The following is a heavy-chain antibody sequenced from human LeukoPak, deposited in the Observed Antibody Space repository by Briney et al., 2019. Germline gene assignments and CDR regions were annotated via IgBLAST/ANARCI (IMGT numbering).Heavy chain of an antibody. CDR2: ISGSGGST. J-gene: IGHJ4*02. CDR3: EKGCCSSTSGYVDY. CDR1: GFTFTTYA. Sequence: GRSLTPSCAAAGFTFTTYAISCVSQPPGNWLEWVSAISGSGGSTYYADAVKGRFTISRDNSKNTLYLQMNSMRAEDTAVYLCEKGCCSSTSGYVDYWGQGTLVTVSS. V-gene: IGHV3-23*01. D-gene: IGHD2-2*01.